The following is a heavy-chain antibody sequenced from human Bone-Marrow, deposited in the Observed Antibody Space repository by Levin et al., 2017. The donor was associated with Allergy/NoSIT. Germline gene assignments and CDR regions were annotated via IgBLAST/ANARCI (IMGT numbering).Heavy chain of an antibody. CDR3: ARLVDYYGEYYFDY. D-gene: IGHD4-17*01. CDR1: GFSLSTSGMR. J-gene: IGHJ4*02. Sequence: TLSLTCSISGFSLSTSGMRVSWIRQTPGKALEWLARIDWDDDRFYSTSLKTRLSISKDTSKNQVVLTLTNMDPGDTATYYCARLVDYYGEYYFDYWGQGTLVTVSS. CDR2: IDWDDDR. V-gene: IGHV2-70*04.